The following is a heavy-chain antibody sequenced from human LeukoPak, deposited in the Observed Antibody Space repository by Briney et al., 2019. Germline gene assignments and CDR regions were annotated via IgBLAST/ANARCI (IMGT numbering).Heavy chain of an antibody. Sequence: SETLSLTCAVYGGSFSGYYWSWIRQPPGKGLEWIGEINHSGSTNYNPSLKSRVTISVDTSKNQFSLKPSSVTAADTAVYYCARSQYSGSYYDAFDIWGQGTMVTVSS. J-gene: IGHJ3*02. V-gene: IGHV4-34*01. CDR1: GGSFSGYY. D-gene: IGHD1-26*01. CDR3: ARSQYSGSYYDAFDI. CDR2: INHSGST.